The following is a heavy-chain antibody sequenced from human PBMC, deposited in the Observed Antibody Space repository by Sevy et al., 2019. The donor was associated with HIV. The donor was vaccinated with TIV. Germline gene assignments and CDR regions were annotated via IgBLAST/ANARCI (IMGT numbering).Heavy chain of an antibody. CDR1: GFSVSTNY. D-gene: IGHD6-13*01. V-gene: IGHV3-53*01. Sequence: GGSLRLSCVVSGFSVSTNYVSWVRQAPGKGLEWVSAIYSGGNTYYADSVKGRFTISRDNSKNTVYLQMNSLRAEDTAVYYCANSRGRFHGSSWIYYDYSMDVWGQGTTVTVSS. J-gene: IGHJ6*02. CDR2: IYSGGNT. CDR3: ANSRGRFHGSSWIYYDYSMDV.